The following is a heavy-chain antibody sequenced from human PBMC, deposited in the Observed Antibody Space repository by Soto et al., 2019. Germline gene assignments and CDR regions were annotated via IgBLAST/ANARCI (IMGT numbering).Heavy chain of an antibody. CDR3: AKDRLGGNFDY. CDR1: GFTFNNYA. V-gene: IGHV3-23*01. Sequence: EVQVLDSGGGLVQPGGSLRLSCAACGFTFNNYAMNWVRQAPGKGLEWVATISGTGGSTYYADSVKGRFTISRDNSKNTLYLQMNSLRVEDTAVYYCAKDRLGGNFDYWGQGTQVTVSS. J-gene: IGHJ4*02. CDR2: ISGTGGST.